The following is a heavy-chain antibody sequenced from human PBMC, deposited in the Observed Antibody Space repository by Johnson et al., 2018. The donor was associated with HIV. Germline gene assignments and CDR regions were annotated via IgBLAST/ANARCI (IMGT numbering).Heavy chain of an antibody. D-gene: IGHD1-7*01. J-gene: IGHJ3*01. V-gene: IGHV3-30*03. CDR2: VAYDGSKK. CDR3: ARDTIRELQLPDGFDV. CDR1: GFTFSNYA. Sequence: VQLVESGGGVVQPGKSLRLSCAASGFTFSNYAIHWVRQAPGKGLEWVAIVAYDGSKKCYADSMKGRFTISRDNSKHTLYLQMNSLRAEETAVYYCARDTIRELQLPDGFDVWGQGTMVTVSS.